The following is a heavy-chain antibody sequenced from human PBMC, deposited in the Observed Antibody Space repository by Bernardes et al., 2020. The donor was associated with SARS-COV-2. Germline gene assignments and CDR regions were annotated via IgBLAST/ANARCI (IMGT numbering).Heavy chain of an antibody. D-gene: IGHD2-15*01. J-gene: IGHJ6*02. CDR3: ARDWRHLTTPLGMDA. CDR1: GFTFSSYA. Sequence: GGSLRLSRAASGFTFSSYAMSWVRQAPGKGLEWVSGISSGGVSTYYADSVKGRFTISRDNSENTLYLQMNRLRVEDTALYYCARDWRHLTTPLGMDAWGQGTTVTVSS. CDR2: ISSGGVST. V-gene: IGHV3-23*01.